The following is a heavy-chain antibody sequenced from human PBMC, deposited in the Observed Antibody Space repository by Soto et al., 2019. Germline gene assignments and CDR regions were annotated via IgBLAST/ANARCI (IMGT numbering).Heavy chain of an antibody. CDR2: ISAYNGNT. CDR3: ANGGDYGDYVLMGAFDI. V-gene: IGHV1-18*01. CDR1: GYTFTSYG. J-gene: IGHJ3*02. Sequence: ASVKASCKASGYTFTSYGISWVRQAPGQGLEWMGWISAYNGNTNYAQKLQGRVTMTTDTSTSTAYMELRSLRSDDTAVYYCANGGDYGDYVLMGAFDIWGQGTMVTVSS. D-gene: IGHD4-17*01.